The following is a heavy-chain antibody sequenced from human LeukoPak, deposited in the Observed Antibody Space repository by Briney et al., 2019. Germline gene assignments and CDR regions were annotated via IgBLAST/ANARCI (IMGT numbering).Heavy chain of an antibody. V-gene: IGHV1-2*02. CDR2: INPNSGGT. D-gene: IGHD6-19*01. J-gene: IGHJ6*02. Sequence: ASVKVSCKASGYTFTGYYMHWVRQAPGQGLEWMGWINPNSGGTNYVQKFQGRVTMTRDTSISTAYMEVSRLRSDDTAVYYCARVRIAVAGYGMDVWDQGTTVTVSS. CDR3: ARVRIAVAGYGMDV. CDR1: GYTFTGYY.